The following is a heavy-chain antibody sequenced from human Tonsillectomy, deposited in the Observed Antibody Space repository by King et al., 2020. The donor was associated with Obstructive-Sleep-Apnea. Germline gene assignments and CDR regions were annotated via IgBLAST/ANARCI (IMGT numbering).Heavy chain of an antibody. Sequence: VQLQESGPGLVKPSETLSLTCTVSGYSISSGYYWGWIRQPPGKGLEWIGMIYHSGSTYFNPSLKSRGTISRDTSKNQISLKLSSGTAADTAVYYCARDRPSGSYSYWGQGTLVTVSS. V-gene: IGHV4-38-2*02. CDR2: IYHSGST. CDR3: ARDRPSGSYSY. J-gene: IGHJ4*02. CDR1: GYSISSGYY. D-gene: IGHD1-26*01.